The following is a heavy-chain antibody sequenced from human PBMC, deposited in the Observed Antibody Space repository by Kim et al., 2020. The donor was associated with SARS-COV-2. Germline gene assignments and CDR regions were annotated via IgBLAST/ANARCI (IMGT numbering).Heavy chain of an antibody. J-gene: IGHJ4*02. V-gene: IGHV3-23*01. CDR2: ITTTGDTT. Sequence: GGSLRHSCRGSGFSLASYVLSWVRQAPGKGLEWVSGITTTGDTTYYSDSVRGRFIVSRDNLRRTLYLEMNGLRAEDTGVYYCARELVGEYYFDDWGQGTLVTVAS. CDR1: GFSLASYV. CDR3: ARELVGEYYFDD. D-gene: IGHD3-10*01.